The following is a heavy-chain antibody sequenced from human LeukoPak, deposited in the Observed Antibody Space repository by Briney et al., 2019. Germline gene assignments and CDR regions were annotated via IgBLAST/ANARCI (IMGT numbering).Heavy chain of an antibody. V-gene: IGHV4-38-2*02. Sequence: SETLSLTCTVSGYSISSGYYWGWIRQPPGKGLEWIGSNYHSGSTYYNPSLKSRVTISVDTSKNQFSLKLSSVTAADTAVYYCARVLVPAALWGYFDYWGQGTLVTVSS. D-gene: IGHD2-2*01. J-gene: IGHJ4*02. CDR3: ARVLVPAALWGYFDY. CDR1: GYSISSGYY. CDR2: NYHSGST.